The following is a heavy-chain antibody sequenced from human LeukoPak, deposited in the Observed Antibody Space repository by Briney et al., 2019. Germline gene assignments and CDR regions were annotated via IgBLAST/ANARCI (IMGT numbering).Heavy chain of an antibody. J-gene: IGHJ4*02. V-gene: IGHV4-59*08. CDR2: IYYSGST. CDR1: GGSISSYY. CDR3: ARICSSTSCSIDY. D-gene: IGHD2-2*01. Sequence: SETLSLTCTVTGGSISSYYWSWIRQPPGKGLEWIGYIYYSGSTYYNPSLKSRVTISVDTSKNQFSLKLSSVTAADTAVYYCARICSSTSCSIDYWGQGTLVTVSS.